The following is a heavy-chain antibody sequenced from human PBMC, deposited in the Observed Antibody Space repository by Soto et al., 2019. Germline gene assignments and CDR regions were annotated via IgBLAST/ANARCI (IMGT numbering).Heavy chain of an antibody. D-gene: IGHD3-10*01. CDR2: ISWNSGSI. V-gene: IGHV3-9*01. Sequence: EVQLVESGGGLVQPGRSLRLSCAASGFTFDDYAMHWVRQAPGKGLEWVSGISWNSGSIGYADSVKGRFTISRDNAKNSLYLQMNSLRAEDTALYYCAKDTGLWFGEGSTNDACDIWGRGTMVSVSS. CDR1: GFTFDDYA. J-gene: IGHJ3*02. CDR3: AKDTGLWFGEGSTNDACDI.